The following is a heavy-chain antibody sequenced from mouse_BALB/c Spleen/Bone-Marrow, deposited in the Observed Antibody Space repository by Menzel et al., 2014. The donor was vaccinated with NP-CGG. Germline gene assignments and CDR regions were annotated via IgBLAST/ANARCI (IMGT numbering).Heavy chain of an antibody. V-gene: IGHV1-4*02. Sequence: VKLMESAAELARPGASVKMSCKASGYTFTSYTMHWVKQRPGQGLEWIGYINPSSGYTEYNQKFKDKTTLTADKSSSTAYMQLSSLTSEDSAVYYCARERGWPYAMDYWGQGTSVTVSS. CDR1: GYTFTSYT. D-gene: IGHD2-3*01. CDR2: INPSSGYT. J-gene: IGHJ4*01. CDR3: ARERGWPYAMDY.